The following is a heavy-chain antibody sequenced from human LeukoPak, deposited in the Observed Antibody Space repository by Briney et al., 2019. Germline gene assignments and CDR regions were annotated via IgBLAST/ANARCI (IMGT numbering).Heavy chain of an antibody. V-gene: IGHV1-18*01. Sequence: GASVKVSCKASGYTFTSYGISWVRQAPGRGLEWMGWISAYNGNTNYAQKLQGRVTMTTDTSTSTAYMELRSLRSDDTAVYYCARALLQPLYYYYGMDVWGQGTTVTVSS. CDR2: ISAYNGNT. CDR1: GYTFTSYG. CDR3: ARALLQPLYYYYGMDV. J-gene: IGHJ6*02. D-gene: IGHD2-15*01.